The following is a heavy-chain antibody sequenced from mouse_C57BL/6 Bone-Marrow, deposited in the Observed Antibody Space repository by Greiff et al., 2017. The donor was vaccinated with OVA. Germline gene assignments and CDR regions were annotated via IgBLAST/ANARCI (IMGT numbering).Heavy chain of an antibody. V-gene: IGHV1-55*01. CDR2: IYPGSGST. CDR3: AREVPSITTVVGY. Sequence: VKLQQPGAELVKPGASVKMSCKASGYTFTSYWITWVKQRPGQGLEWIGDIYPGSGSTNYNEKFKSKATLTVDTSSSTAYMQLSSLTSEDSAVYYCAREVPSITTVVGYWGQGTTLTVSS. CDR1: GYTFTSYW. J-gene: IGHJ2*01. D-gene: IGHD1-1*01.